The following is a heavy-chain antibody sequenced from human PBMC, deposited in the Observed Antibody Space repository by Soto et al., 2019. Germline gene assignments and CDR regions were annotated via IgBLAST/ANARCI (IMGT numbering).Heavy chain of an antibody. Sequence: SETLSLTCTVSGGSISSGGYCWSWIRQHPGKGLEWIGYIYYSGSTYYNPSLKSRVTISVDTSKNQFSLKLSSVTAADTAVYYWARGLFFLWFGDFLSETWFAPWGQGPPVTVSS. CDR2: IYYSGST. D-gene: IGHD3-10*01. J-gene: IGHJ5*02. CDR3: ARGLFFLWFGDFLSETWFAP. CDR1: GGSISSGGYC. V-gene: IGHV4-31*03.